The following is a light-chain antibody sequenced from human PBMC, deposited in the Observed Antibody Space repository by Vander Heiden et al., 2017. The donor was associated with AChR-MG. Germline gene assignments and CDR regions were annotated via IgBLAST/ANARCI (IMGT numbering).Light chain of an antibody. CDR2: DVT. CDR3: CSYVGSYTYV. Sequence: QSALTQPRSVSGSPGQSVTIPCTGTSSDIDDFNYISWYQQHPGKAPELMIYDVTKRPSGVPDRFSGSKSGNTASLTISGLQAEDEADYYCCSYVGSYTYVFGTGTKVTVL. J-gene: IGLJ1*01. CDR1: SSDIDDFNY. V-gene: IGLV2-11*01.